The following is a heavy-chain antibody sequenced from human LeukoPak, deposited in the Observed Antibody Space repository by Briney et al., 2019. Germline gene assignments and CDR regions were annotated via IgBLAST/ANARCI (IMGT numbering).Heavy chain of an antibody. D-gene: IGHD1-26*01. CDR2: IYYSGST. CDR3: ARSSRSFFPFDH. Sequence: SETLSLTCTVSGGSISSYYWSWIRQPPGKGLEWIGYIYYSGSTNYNPSLKSRVTISIDTSENQFSLKLSSVTAADTAVYYCARSSRSFFPFDHWGQGTLVTVSS. CDR1: GGSISSYY. V-gene: IGHV4-59*01. J-gene: IGHJ4*02.